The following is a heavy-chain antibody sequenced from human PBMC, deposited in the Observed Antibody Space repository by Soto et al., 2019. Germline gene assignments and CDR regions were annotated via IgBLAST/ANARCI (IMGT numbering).Heavy chain of an antibody. V-gene: IGHV1-69*12. Sequence: QVQLVQSGAEVKKPGSSVKVSCKASGGTFSRFAISWVRQGPGQGLEWMGGIIPIFGPPNYAQKFQGRVTISADESTNTVYMEMTSLKFDETAVYYWAIDVDRPVTPYWGQGTLITVSS. CDR2: IIPIFGPP. CDR3: AIDVDRPVTPY. J-gene: IGHJ4*02. D-gene: IGHD3-10*01. CDR1: GGTFSRFA.